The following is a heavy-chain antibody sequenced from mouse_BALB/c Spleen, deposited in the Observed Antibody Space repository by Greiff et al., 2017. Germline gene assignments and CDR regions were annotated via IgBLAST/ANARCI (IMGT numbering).Heavy chain of an antibody. CDR1: GYAFTNYL. J-gene: IGHJ2*01. CDR3: ARYGNYPYYFDY. CDR2: INPGSGGT. Sequence: QVQLQQPGAELVRPGASVKVSCKASGYAFTNYLIEWVKQRPGQGLEWIGVINPGSGGTNYNEKFKGKATLTADKSSSTAYMQLSSLTSDDSAVYFCARYGNYPYYFDYWGQGTTLTVSS. V-gene: IGHV1-54*01. D-gene: IGHD2-1*01.